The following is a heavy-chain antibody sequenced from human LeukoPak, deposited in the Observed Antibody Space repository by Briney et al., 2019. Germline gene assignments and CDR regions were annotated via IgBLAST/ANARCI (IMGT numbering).Heavy chain of an antibody. Sequence: SQTLSLTCAVSGGSISSGGYSWSWIRQPPGKGLEWIGFIYHSGSTYYNPSLKGRITISLDRSKNQFSLRLSSVTAADTAVYYCARASDYGGNSCFDYWGQGTLVTVSS. CDR1: GGSISSGGYS. V-gene: IGHV4-30-2*01. CDR3: ARASDYGGNSCFDY. CDR2: IYHSGST. J-gene: IGHJ4*02. D-gene: IGHD4-23*01.